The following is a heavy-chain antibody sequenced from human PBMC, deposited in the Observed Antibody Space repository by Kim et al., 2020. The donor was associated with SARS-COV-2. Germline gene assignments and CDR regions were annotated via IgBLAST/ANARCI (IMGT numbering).Heavy chain of an antibody. D-gene: IGHD2-21*01. Sequence: SETLSLTCTVSGGYIGSGGYYWSWIRQHPGTGLEWIGYIFYSGNTYYNPSLTSRVTISLDTSKNQFSLKLSSVTAADTAVYYCARRNPISGWFDPWGQGTLVTVSS. CDR2: IFYSGNT. V-gene: IGHV4-31*03. CDR3: ARRNPISGWFDP. J-gene: IGHJ5*02. CDR1: GGYIGSGGYY.